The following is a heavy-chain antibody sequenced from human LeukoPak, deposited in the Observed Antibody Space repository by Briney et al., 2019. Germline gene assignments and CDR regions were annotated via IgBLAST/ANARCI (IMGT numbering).Heavy chain of an antibody. CDR3: AKGEYYYGSGSPVY. V-gene: IGHV3-9*01. D-gene: IGHD3-10*01. CDR1: GFTFDDYA. CDR2: ISWNSGSI. J-gene: IGHJ4*02. Sequence: GGSLRLSCAASGFTFDDYAMHWIRQAPGKGLEWVSGISWNSGSIGYADSVKGRFTISRDNAKDSLYLQMNSLRAEDTAVYYCAKGEYYYGSGSPVYWGQGTLVTVSS.